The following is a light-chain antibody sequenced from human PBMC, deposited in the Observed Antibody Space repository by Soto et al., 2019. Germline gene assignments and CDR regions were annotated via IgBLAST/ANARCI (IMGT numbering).Light chain of an antibody. V-gene: IGKV3-20*01. CDR3: QQYVTSPWT. CDR1: QSIRNNF. Sequence: EVVLTQSPATLSVSPGESATLSCRASQSIRNNFLAWYQRKPGQAPRLLIYGASNRATGIPDRFSGSGSGTDFTLTISRLGPEDFAVYYCQQYVTSPWTFGQGTKVDIK. CDR2: GAS. J-gene: IGKJ1*01.